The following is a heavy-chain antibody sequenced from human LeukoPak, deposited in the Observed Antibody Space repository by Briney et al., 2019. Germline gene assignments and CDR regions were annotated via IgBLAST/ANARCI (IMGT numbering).Heavy chain of an antibody. CDR3: TTEGYCSGGDCYSYDN. J-gene: IGHJ4*02. CDR2: IKSKTDGGTT. Sequence: TGGSLRLSCAASGFTFSNAWMSWVRQAPGKGLEWIGRIKSKTDGGTTDYAAPVKGRFSISRDDSKNKVYLQMNSLKTEDTALYYCTTEGYCSGGDCYSYDNWGQGTLVTVSS. CDR1: GFTFSNAW. V-gene: IGHV3-15*01. D-gene: IGHD2-15*01.